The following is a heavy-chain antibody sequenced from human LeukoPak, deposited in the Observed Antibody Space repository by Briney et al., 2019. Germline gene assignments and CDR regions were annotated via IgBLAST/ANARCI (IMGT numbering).Heavy chain of an antibody. Sequence: PSETLSLTCTVSDDPLSNYYWGWIRQPPGKGLEWIGYIYYTGNTNYNPSLMSRVTMSVDTSKNQFSLKLSSVTAADTAIYDCARTNFYGSGSYYFDYWGQGTLVTVST. CDR1: DDPLSNYY. CDR3: ARTNFYGSGSYYFDY. J-gene: IGHJ4*02. D-gene: IGHD3-10*01. V-gene: IGHV4-59*01. CDR2: IYYTGNT.